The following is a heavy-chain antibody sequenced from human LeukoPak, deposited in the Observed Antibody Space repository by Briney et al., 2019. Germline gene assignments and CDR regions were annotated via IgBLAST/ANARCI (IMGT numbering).Heavy chain of an antibody. J-gene: IGHJ4*02. V-gene: IGHV1-8*03. CDR2: MNPNSGNT. Sequence: ASVKVSCKASGYTFTGYYMHWVRQAPGQGLEWMGWMNPNSGNTGYAQKFQGRVTITRDTSISTAYMELSSLRSEDTAVYYCARGFEAALGFDYWGQGTLVTVSS. D-gene: IGHD6-6*01. CDR3: ARGFEAALGFDY. CDR1: GYTFTGYY.